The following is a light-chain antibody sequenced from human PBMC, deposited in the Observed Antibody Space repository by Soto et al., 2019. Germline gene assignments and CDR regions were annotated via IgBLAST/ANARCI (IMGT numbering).Light chain of an antibody. Sequence: ETRMTQSPATLSVSPGERATLSCRASQSVRNNLAWYQQKPGQAPWLLIYDASFRATGISARFSGSGSGKEFTLTISTLQPEDFATYYCQQLNSYLTFGGGTKVDIK. J-gene: IGKJ4*01. CDR1: QSVRNN. CDR2: DAS. CDR3: QQLNSYLT. V-gene: IGKV3-15*01.